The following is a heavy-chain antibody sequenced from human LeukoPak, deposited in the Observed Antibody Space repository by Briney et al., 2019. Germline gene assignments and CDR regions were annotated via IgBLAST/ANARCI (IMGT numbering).Heavy chain of an antibody. CDR2: ISSSSSTI. CDR1: GFTFSSYS. V-gene: IGHV3-48*01. Sequence: GGSLRLSCAASGFTFSSYSMNWVRQAPGKGLEWVSYISSSSSTIYYADSVKGRFTISRDNAKNSLYLQMNSLRAEDTAVYYCERDSVTTLGFEDYYMDVWGKGTTVTVSS. CDR3: ERDSVTTLGFEDYYMDV. J-gene: IGHJ6*03. D-gene: IGHD3-3*01.